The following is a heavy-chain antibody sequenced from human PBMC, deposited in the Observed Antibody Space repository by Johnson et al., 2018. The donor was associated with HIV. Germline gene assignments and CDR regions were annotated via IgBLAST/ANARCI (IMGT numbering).Heavy chain of an antibody. CDR2: IGPAGDP. Sequence: VQLVEYGGGLVQPGGSLRLSCAASGFTFSSYDMHWVRQATGKGLEWVSAIGPAGDPYYPGSVKGRFTISRENAKNSLYLQMNSLRAGDTAVYYCARGDYGGNLDAFDIWGQGTMVTVSS. D-gene: IGHD4-23*01. CDR3: ARGDYGGNLDAFDI. J-gene: IGHJ3*02. V-gene: IGHV3-13*05. CDR1: GFTFSSYD.